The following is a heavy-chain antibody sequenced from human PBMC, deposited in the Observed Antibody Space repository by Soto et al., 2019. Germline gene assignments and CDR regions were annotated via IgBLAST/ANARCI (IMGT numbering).Heavy chain of an antibody. D-gene: IGHD3-10*01. J-gene: IGHJ6*02. V-gene: IGHV1-69*01. CDR1: GGTFSSYA. Sequence: QVQLVQSGAEVKKPGSSVKVSCKASGGTFSSYAISWVRQAPGQGLEWMGGIIPIFGTANYAQKFQGRVTITADESTSTAYMELSSLRSEDTAVYYCARARITMVRGVLALDYYDGMDVWGQGTTVTVSS. CDR2: IIPIFGTA. CDR3: ARARITMVRGVLALDYYDGMDV.